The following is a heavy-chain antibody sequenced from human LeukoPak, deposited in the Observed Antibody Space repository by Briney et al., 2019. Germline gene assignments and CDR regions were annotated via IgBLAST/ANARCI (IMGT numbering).Heavy chain of an antibody. CDR3: ARDHCSGGSCYSGFDY. V-gene: IGHV4-59*01. J-gene: IGHJ4*02. D-gene: IGHD2-15*01. CDR2: IYYSGST. Sequence: SETLSLTCTVAGGSISSYYWSWIRQPPGKGLEWIGYIYYSGSTNYNPSLKSRVTISVDTSKNQFSLKLSSVTAADTAVYYCARDHCSGGSCYSGFDYWGQGTLVTVSS. CDR1: GGSISSYY.